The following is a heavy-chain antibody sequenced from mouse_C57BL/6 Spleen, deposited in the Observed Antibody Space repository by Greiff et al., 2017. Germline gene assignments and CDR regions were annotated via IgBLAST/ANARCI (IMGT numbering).Heavy chain of an antibody. CDR3: ARGGTGTGGYYFDY. CDR1: GFTFSSYA. Sequence: EVKLMESGGGLVKPGGSLKLSCAASGFTFSSYAMSWVRQTPEKRLEWVATISDGGSYTYYPDNVKGRFTISRDNAKNNLYLQMSHLKSEDTAMYYCARGGTGTGGYYFDYWGQGTTLTVSS. D-gene: IGHD4-1*01. J-gene: IGHJ2*01. V-gene: IGHV5-4*03. CDR2: ISDGGSYT.